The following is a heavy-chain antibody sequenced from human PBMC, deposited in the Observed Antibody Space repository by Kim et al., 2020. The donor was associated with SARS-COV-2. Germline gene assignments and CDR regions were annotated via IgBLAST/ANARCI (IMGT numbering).Heavy chain of an antibody. CDR2: ISYDGSNK. CDR3: ARGFIGVGYYYGMDV. V-gene: IGHV3-30-3*01. CDR1: GFTFSSYA. J-gene: IGHJ6*02. D-gene: IGHD2-21*01. Sequence: GGSLRLSCAASGFTFSSYAMHWVRQAPGKGLEWVAVISYDGSNKYYADSVKGRFTISRDNSKNTLYLQMNSLRAEDTAVYYCARGFIGVGYYYGMDVWGQGTTVTVSS.